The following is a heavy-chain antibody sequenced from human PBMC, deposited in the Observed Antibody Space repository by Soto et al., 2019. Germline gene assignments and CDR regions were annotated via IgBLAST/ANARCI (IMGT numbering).Heavy chain of an antibody. CDR1: GFSLSSSGVS. V-gene: IGHV2-5*02. J-gene: IGHJ3*01. Sequence: QITLKESGPMLVKPTQTLTLTCTFSGFSLSSSGVSVGWIRQPPGKALEWLAHIYWDDDKRYSPCLKNRLIISKDASKNPVILTMPAMDPVDTAPISCTNSSRYSALDFWGQGTMVAVSS. CDR2: IYWDDDK. CDR3: TNSSRYSALDF. D-gene: IGHD2-15*01.